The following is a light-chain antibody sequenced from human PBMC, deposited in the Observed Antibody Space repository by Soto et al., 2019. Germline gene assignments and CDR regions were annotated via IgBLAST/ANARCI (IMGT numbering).Light chain of an antibody. V-gene: IGLV1-44*01. CDR3: AAWDDSRQGV. CDR1: SSNIGSNA. Sequence: QSVLTQPPSASGTPGQRVTISCSGSSSNIGSNAVSWYRQLPGTAPKLLIYSNNQRPSGVPDRFSCSKSGTSASLAISGLQSEDEADYFCAAWDDSRQGVFGTGTKVTVL. J-gene: IGLJ1*01. CDR2: SNN.